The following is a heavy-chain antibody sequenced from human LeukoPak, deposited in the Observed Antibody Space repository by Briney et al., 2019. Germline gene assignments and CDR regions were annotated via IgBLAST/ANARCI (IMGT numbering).Heavy chain of an antibody. CDR3: ARLVIP. J-gene: IGHJ5*02. Sequence: SETLSLTCTVSGFSISSDYYWGWIRQPPGKGLEWIGSVSHSGITYYNSSLNSRVSIAVDTSKNQFSLKVNSVTAADTAVYYCARLVIPWGQGILVTVS. CDR2: VSHSGIT. V-gene: IGHV4-38-2*02. D-gene: IGHD3-10*01. CDR1: GFSISSDYY.